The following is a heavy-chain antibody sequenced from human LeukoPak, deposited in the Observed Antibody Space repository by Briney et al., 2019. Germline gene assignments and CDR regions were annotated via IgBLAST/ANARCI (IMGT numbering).Heavy chain of an antibody. D-gene: IGHD6-19*01. V-gene: IGHV3-23*01. CDR3: AKDLFGSGWYGHSRGGYYYYGMDV. CDR1: GFTFSSYA. J-gene: IGHJ6*02. Sequence: PGGSLRLSCAASGFTFSSYAMSWVRQAPGKGLEWVSAISGSGGSTYYADSVKGRFTISRDNSKNTLYLQMNSLRAEDTAVYYCAKDLFGSGWYGHSRGGYYYYGMDVWGQGTTVTVSS. CDR2: ISGSGGST.